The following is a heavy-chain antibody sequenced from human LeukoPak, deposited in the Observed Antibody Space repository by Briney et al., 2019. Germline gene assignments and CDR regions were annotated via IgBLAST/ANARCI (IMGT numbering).Heavy chain of an antibody. Sequence: GGSLRPSCAASGFTFSSYAMHWVRQAPGKGREYVSAISSNGGSTYYANSVKGRFTISRDNSKNTLYLQMGSLRAEDMAVYYCAVIGDFDYWGQGALVTVSS. D-gene: IGHD3-16*02. J-gene: IGHJ4*02. CDR1: GFTFSSYA. V-gene: IGHV3-64*01. CDR2: ISSNGGST. CDR3: AVIGDFDY.